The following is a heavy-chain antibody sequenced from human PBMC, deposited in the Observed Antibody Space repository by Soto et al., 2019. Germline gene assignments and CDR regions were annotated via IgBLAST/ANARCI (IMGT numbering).Heavy chain of an antibody. CDR2: IYPGDSDT. CDR3: ARQKLWMATINNDAFDI. J-gene: IGHJ3*02. CDR1: GYTFSTYW. Sequence: PGESLKISCKASGYTFSTYWIGGVRQMPGRGLEWMGFIYPGDSDTSYSPSFQGQVTISADKSTSTVYLQWSSLKASDTAMYYCARQKLWMATINNDAFDIWGQGTMVTVSS. D-gene: IGHD2-21*01. V-gene: IGHV5-51*01.